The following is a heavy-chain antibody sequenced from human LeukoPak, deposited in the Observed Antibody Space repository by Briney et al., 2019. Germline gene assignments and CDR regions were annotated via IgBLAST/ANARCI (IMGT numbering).Heavy chain of an antibody. CDR3: ARGKYDSSPFLQH. J-gene: IGHJ1*01. V-gene: IGHV3-11*01. CDR2: ISSSGSII. D-gene: IGHD3-22*01. Sequence: PGGSLRLSCAVSGFTFSDYYMSWIRQAPGKGLEWVSYISSSGSIIYYADSVKGRFTISRDNAKNSMYLQMNSLRAEDTAVYYCARGKYDSSPFLQHWGQGTLVTVSS. CDR1: GFTFSDYY.